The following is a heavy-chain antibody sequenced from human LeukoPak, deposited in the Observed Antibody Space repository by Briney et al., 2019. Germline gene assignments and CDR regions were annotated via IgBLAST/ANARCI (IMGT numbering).Heavy chain of an antibody. CDR2: ISGSGGST. V-gene: IGHV3-23*01. J-gene: IGHJ1*01. D-gene: IGHD2-15*01. CDR1: GFTFSSYA. CDR3: ARGSVVVVAATRRPNEYFQH. Sequence: GGSLRLSCAASGFTFSSYAMSWVRQAPGKGLEWVSAISGSGGSTYYADSVKGRFTISRDNSKNTLYLQMNSLRAEDTAVFYCARGSVVVVAATRRPNEYFQHWGQGTLVTVSS.